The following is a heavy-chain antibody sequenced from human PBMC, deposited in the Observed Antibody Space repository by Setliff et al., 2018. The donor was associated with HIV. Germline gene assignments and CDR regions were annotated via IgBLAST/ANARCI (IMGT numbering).Heavy chain of an antibody. CDR1: GDTFRSYA. V-gene: IGHV1-69*04. Sequence: ASVKVSCKASGDTFRSYAISWVRQAPGQGLEWMGRIVPTLGSVNYAQKFQGRVTITADKPTTTAYMPIVGLTSEDKALYYCARVIGDDFWSGNSNWFDPRGQGTVVTVSS. CDR3: ARVIGDDFWSGNSNWFDP. J-gene: IGHJ5*02. D-gene: IGHD3-3*01. CDR2: IVPTLGSV.